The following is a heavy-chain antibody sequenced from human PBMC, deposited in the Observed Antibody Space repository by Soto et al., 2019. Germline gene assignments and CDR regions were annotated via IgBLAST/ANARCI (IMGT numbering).Heavy chain of an antibody. V-gene: IGHV1-24*01. Sequence: GASVKVSCKVSGCTLTELSMHWVRQAPGKGLEWMGGFDPEDGETIYAQKFQGRVTMTEDTSTDTAYMELSSLRSEDTAVYYCATGAITIFGVVIVMSAFDIWGQGTMVTVSS. J-gene: IGHJ3*02. CDR3: ATGAITIFGVVIVMSAFDI. D-gene: IGHD3-3*01. CDR2: FDPEDGET. CDR1: GCTLTELS.